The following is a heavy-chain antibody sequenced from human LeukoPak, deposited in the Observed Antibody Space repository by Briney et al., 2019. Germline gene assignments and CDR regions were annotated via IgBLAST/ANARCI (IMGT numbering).Heavy chain of an antibody. J-gene: IGHJ4*02. D-gene: IGHD3-16*01. Sequence: PGGSLRLSCAASGFTFGSYAMSWVRQAPGKGLEWVSSISGSGGSTYYADSVKGRFTISRDNSKNTLYLRMNSLRADDTAVYYCAKGAITFGGGNYIDYWGQGTLVTVSS. CDR3: AKGAITFGGGNYIDY. V-gene: IGHV3-23*01. CDR2: ISGSGGST. CDR1: GFTFGSYA.